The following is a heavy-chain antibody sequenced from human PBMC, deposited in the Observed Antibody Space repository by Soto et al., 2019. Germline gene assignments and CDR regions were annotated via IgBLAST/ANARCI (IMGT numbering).Heavy chain of an antibody. Sequence: ASVKVSCKVSGYTLTELSMHWVRQAPGKGLEWMGGFDPGDGETIYAQKFQGRVTMTEDTSTETAYMELSSLRSEDTAVYYCATRQQHYDFWSGPYYYYGMDVWGQGTKVTVSS. CDR1: GYTLTELS. CDR2: FDPGDGET. CDR3: ATRQQHYDFWSGPYYYYGMDV. D-gene: IGHD3-3*01. J-gene: IGHJ6*02. V-gene: IGHV1-24*01.